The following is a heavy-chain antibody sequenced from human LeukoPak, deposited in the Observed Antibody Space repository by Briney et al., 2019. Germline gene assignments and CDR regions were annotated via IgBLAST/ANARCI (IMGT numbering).Heavy chain of an antibody. D-gene: IGHD6-19*01. CDR2: IRYDGSNK. CDR3: AKDGDSSGWYCPHY. J-gene: IGHJ4*02. CDR1: GFNFSSCG. V-gene: IGHV3-30*02. Sequence: GGSLRLSCAASGFNFSSCGMHWVRQAPGKGLEWVAFIRYDGSNKYYADSVKGRFTISRDNSKNTLYLQMNSLRAEDTAVYYCAKDGDSSGWYCPHYWGQGTLVTVSS.